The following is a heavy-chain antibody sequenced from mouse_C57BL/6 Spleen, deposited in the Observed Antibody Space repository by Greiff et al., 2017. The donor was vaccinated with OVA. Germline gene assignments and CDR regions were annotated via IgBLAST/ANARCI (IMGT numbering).Heavy chain of an antibody. CDR3: AREDYGSIYSYRYFDV. CDR2: INYDGSST. CDR1: GFTFSDYY. J-gene: IGHJ1*03. D-gene: IGHD1-1*01. V-gene: IGHV5-16*01. Sequence: EVQVVESEGGLVQPGSSMKLSCTASGFTFSDYYMAWVRQVPEKGLEWVANINYDGSSTYYLDSLPSRFIISRDTATNILYLQMSSLKSEDTATYYCAREDYGSIYSYRYFDVWGTGTTVTVS.